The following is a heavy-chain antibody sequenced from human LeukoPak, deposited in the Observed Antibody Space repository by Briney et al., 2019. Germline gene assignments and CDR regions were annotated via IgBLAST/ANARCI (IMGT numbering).Heavy chain of an antibody. Sequence: PSETLSLTCTVSGGSISSYYWSWIRQPPGKVLEWIGYIYYRESTNYNPSLKSRVTISVDTSKNQFSLKLSSVTAADTAVYYCARAGTYQGGPSAFDYWGQGTLVTVSS. D-gene: IGHD2-2*01. CDR3: ARAGTYQGGPSAFDY. V-gene: IGHV4-59*01. J-gene: IGHJ4*02. CDR1: GGSISSYY. CDR2: IYYREST.